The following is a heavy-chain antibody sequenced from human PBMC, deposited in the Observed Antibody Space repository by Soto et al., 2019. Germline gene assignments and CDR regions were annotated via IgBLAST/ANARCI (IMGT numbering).Heavy chain of an antibody. CDR3: AKVSRRIAVADYFDY. J-gene: IGHJ4*02. CDR1: GFTFSSYA. V-gene: IGHV3-30-3*01. CDR2: ISYDGSNK. D-gene: IGHD6-19*01. Sequence: GGSLRLSCAASGFTFSSYAMHWVRQAPGKGLEWVAVISYDGSNKYYADSVKGRFTISRDNSKNTLYLQMNSLRAEDTAVYYCAKVSRRIAVADYFDYWGQGTLVTVSS.